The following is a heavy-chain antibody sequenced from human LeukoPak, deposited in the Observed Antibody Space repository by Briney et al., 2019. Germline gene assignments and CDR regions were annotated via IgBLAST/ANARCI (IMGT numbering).Heavy chain of an antibody. CDR3: ARASSGWYNWFDP. J-gene: IGHJ5*02. V-gene: IGHV3-48*04. Sequence: SGGSLRLSCEASEFTFTTYWMSWVRQAPGKGLEWVSYISSSGSTMYYADSVKGRFTVSRDNAKNSLYLQMNSLRAEDTAVYYCARASSGWYNWFDPWGQGTLVTVSS. CDR1: EFTFTTYW. D-gene: IGHD6-19*01. CDR2: ISSSGSTM.